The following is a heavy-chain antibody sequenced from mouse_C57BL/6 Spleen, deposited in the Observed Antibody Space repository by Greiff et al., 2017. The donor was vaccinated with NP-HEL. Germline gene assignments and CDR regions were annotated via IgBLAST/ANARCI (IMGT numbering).Heavy chain of an antibody. CDR2: ISYSGST. CDR1: GYSITSGYD. CDR3: ARDKTSNYGNYFDY. J-gene: IGHJ2*01. V-gene: IGHV3-1*01. D-gene: IGHD2-5*01. Sequence: EVKLVESGPGMVKPSQSLSLTCTVTGYSITSGYDWHWIRHFPGNKLEWMGYISYSGSTNYNPSLKSRISITHDTSKNHFFLKLNSVTTEDTATYYCARDKTSNYGNYFDYGGQGTTLTVSS.